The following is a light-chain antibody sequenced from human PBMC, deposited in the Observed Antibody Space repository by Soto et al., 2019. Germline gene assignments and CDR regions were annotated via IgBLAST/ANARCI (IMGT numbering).Light chain of an antibody. CDR3: SSYTGSNNPYV. J-gene: IGLJ1*01. V-gene: IGLV2-8*01. Sequence: QSVLTQPPSASGSPGQSVTISCTGTSSDVGRYNYVSWYQQHPGKAPKLVIYEVSKRPSGVPDRFSGSKSGNTASLTVSGLQVEDEAEYYCSSYTGSNNPYVFGAGTKVTVL. CDR2: EVS. CDR1: SSDVGRYNY.